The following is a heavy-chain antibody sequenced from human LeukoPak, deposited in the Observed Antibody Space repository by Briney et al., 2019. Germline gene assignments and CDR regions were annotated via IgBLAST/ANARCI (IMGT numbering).Heavy chain of an antibody. CDR2: ISSSGSTI. D-gene: IGHD6-19*01. V-gene: IGHV3-11*01. Sequence: SGRSLRLSCAASGFTFSDYYMSWIRQAPGKGLEWVSYISSSGSTIYYADSVKGRFTISRDNSKNTLYLQMNSLRAEDTAVYYCAKDGTTVAGTGANFDYWGQGTLVTVSS. J-gene: IGHJ4*02. CDR3: AKDGTTVAGTGANFDY. CDR1: GFTFSDYY.